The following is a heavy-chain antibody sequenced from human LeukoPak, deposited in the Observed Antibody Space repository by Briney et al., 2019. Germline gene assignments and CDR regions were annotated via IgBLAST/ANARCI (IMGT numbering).Heavy chain of an antibody. V-gene: IGHV4-38-2*01. Sequence: GSLRLSCVASGFTFSTFAMIWVRQPPGKGLEWIGSFFLKGSTYYNPSLKSRVTISVDTSKNQFSLTLSSVTAADTAVYYCARVARCTSCFDVDYWGQGTLVTVSS. J-gene: IGHJ4*02. CDR3: ARVARCTSCFDVDY. CDR2: FFLKGST. D-gene: IGHD2-2*01. CDR1: GFTFSTFAM.